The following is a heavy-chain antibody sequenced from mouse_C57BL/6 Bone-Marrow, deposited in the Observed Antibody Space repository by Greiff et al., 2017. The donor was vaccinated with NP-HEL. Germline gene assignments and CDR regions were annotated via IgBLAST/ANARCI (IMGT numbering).Heavy chain of an antibody. Sequence: QVQLKESGAELVKPGASVKLSCKASGYTFTEYTIHWVKQRSGQGLEWIGWFYPGSGSIKYNEKFKDKATLTADKSSSTVYMELSRLTSEDSAVYFCARHEVGSYGYDDEGYYYAMDYWGQGTSVTVSS. CDR2: FYPGSGSI. CDR1: GYTFTEYT. CDR3: ARHEVGSYGYDDEGYYYAMDY. V-gene: IGHV1-62-2*01. D-gene: IGHD2-2*01. J-gene: IGHJ4*01.